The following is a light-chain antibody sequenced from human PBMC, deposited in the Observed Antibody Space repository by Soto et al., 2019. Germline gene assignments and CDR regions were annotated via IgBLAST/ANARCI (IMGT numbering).Light chain of an antibody. Sequence: DSQMTQFSSTLSASVGDRVTITCRASQSISSWLAWYQQKPGKAPKLLISKASTLQSGVPPRFSGSGSGTEFTLTISSLQPDDFATYYCQQYESYPMTFGGGTKVEIK. CDR2: KAS. J-gene: IGKJ4*01. CDR3: QQYESYPMT. V-gene: IGKV1-5*03. CDR1: QSISSW.